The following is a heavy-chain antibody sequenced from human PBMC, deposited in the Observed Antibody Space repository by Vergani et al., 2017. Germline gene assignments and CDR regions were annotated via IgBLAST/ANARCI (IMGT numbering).Heavy chain of an antibody. Sequence: EVQLVESGGGLVKPGGSLRLSCAASGFTFSSYSMNWVRQAPGKGLEWVSSISSSSSYIYYADSVKGRFTISRDNAKNSLYLQMNSLRAEDTAVYYCARSSASGGGDRRILQHWGQGTLVTVSS. D-gene: IGHD2-21*01. CDR1: GFTFSSYS. J-gene: IGHJ1*01. CDR3: ARSSASGGGDRRILQH. V-gene: IGHV3-21*01. CDR2: ISSSSSYI.